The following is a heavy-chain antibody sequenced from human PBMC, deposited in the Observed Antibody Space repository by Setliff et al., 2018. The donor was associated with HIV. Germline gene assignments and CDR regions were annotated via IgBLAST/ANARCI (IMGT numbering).Heavy chain of an antibody. J-gene: IGHJ6*03. V-gene: IGHV1-69*13. CDR3: ATNPEMATINYYYYYMDV. Sequence: VASVKVSCKASGGTFRGFGISWVVQAPGQGLEWMGQIIPIFGTPRYAQKFQGRVTITADESTSTVYMELSSLRSEDTAVYYCATNPEMATINYYYYYMDVWGKGTTVTVSS. CDR1: GGTFRGFG. D-gene: IGHD5-12*01. CDR2: IIPIFGTP.